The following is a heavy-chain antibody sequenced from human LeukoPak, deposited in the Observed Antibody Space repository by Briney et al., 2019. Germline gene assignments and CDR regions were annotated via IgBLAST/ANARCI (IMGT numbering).Heavy chain of an antibody. CDR3: GRARAPNL. CDR2: IDLGGST. Sequence: SETLSLTCAVYGGSFSGYYRTWIRQAPGKGLEWIGEIDLGGSTNSNPSLKSRVTISLDTSKNQFSLKLSSVTAADTAVYYCGRARAPNLWGQGTLVTVSS. J-gene: IGHJ4*02. CDR1: GGSFSGYY. V-gene: IGHV4-34*01.